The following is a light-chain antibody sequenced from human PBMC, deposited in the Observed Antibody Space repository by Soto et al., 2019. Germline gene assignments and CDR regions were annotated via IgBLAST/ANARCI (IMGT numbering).Light chain of an antibody. CDR2: EGS. Sequence: ALTQPASVSGSPGQSITISCTGTSSDVGSYNLVSWYQQHPGKAPKLMIYEGSKRPSGVSNRFSGSKSGNTASLTISGLQAEDEADYYCCSYAGSSTPVVFGGGTKVTVL. CDR1: SSDVGSYNL. J-gene: IGLJ2*01. V-gene: IGLV2-23*01. CDR3: CSYAGSSTPVV.